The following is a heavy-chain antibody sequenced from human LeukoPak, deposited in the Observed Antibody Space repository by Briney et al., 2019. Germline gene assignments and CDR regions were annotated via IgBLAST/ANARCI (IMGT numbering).Heavy chain of an antibody. J-gene: IGHJ5*02. V-gene: IGHV6-1*01. Sequence: SQTLSLTCAISGDSVSSNSAAWNWIRQSPSRGLEWLGRTYYRSKVYNDYAVSVKSRITINPDTSKNKFSLQLNSVTPEDTAVYYCARDPVAAAGTLWFDPWRQGTLVTVSS. CDR3: ARDPVAAAGTLWFDP. CDR2: TYYRSKVYN. CDR1: GDSVSSNSAA. D-gene: IGHD6-13*01.